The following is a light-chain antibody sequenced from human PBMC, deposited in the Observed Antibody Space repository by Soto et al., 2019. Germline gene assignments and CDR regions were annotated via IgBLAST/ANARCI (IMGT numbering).Light chain of an antibody. J-gene: IGKJ1*01. V-gene: IGKV3-15*01. CDR2: GAS. Sequence: EIVMTQSPATLSVSPGERATLSCRASQSVSSNLAWYQQKPGQAPRLLIYGASTRATGIPARFSGSGSGTEFTLPISSLQSEDCVVYYCQHYNNWPPWTFGQGTKVEIK. CDR3: QHYNNWPPWT. CDR1: QSVSSN.